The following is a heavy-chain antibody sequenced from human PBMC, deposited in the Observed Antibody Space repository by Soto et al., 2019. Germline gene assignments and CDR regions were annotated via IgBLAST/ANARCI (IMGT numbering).Heavy chain of an antibody. CDR3: AKDRGGFAGGWEYFDF. Sequence: EVQLLESGGGLVEPGGSLRVSCAASGFSFDTYSMSRFSMSWVRQAPGKGLEWVSSISGSGGKAYYADSVKGRFTISRDNSKNMVYLQRNSLGAEDPAFYYCAKDRGGFAGGWEYFDFWGQGALVTVSS. CDR2: ISGSGGKA. J-gene: IGHJ4*02. D-gene: IGHD6-19*01. V-gene: IGHV3-23*01. CDR1: GFSFDTYSMSRFS.